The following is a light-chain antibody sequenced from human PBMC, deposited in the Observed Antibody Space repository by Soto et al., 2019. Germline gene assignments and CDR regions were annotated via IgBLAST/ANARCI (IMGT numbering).Light chain of an antibody. V-gene: IGKV1-5*01. CDR3: QQYNSESP. Sequence: DIQMTQSPSSLSASVGDRVTITCRASPSISHYLAWYQQKPGKAPKLLIYDASSLEGGIPSRFSGSGSGTKFSLTISTLQPADFETYYGQQYNSESPFGQGTKLGIK. J-gene: IGKJ2*01. CDR2: DAS. CDR1: PSISHY.